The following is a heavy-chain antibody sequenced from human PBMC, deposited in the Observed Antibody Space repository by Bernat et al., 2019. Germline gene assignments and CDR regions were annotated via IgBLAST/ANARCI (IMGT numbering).Heavy chain of an antibody. J-gene: IGHJ4*02. CDR2: INSDGRTT. D-gene: IGHD5-18*01. CDR1: RFTLSGYW. Sequence: EVQLVESGGGVVQPGRSLRLSCAASRFTLSGYWMHWVRQAPGKGLVWVSRINSDGRTTDYADSVKGRFTISRDNAKNTLYLQMNSLRVEDTAVYYCARGAYSFGFFDYWGQGTPVTVSS. CDR3: ARGAYSFGFFDY. V-gene: IGHV3-74*01.